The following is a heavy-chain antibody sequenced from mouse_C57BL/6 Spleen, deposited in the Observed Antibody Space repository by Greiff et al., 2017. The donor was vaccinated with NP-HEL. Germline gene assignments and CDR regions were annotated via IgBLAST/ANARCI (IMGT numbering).Heavy chain of an antibody. Sequence: QVQLQQPGAELVKPGASVKLSCKASGYTFTSYWMHWVKQRPGQGLEWIGMIHPNSGSTNYNEKFKSKATLTVDTSSSTAYMQLSSLTSEDSAVYYCARENYYGSSSYFDYWGQGTTLTVSS. CDR1: GYTFTSYW. D-gene: IGHD1-1*01. V-gene: IGHV1-64*01. CDR3: ARENYYGSSSYFDY. J-gene: IGHJ2*01. CDR2: IHPNSGST.